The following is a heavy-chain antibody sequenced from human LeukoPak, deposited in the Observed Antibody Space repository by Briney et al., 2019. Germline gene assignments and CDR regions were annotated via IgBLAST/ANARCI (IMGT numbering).Heavy chain of an antibody. V-gene: IGHV3-23*01. D-gene: IGHD6-13*01. J-gene: IGHJ4*02. CDR3: AKSAPPYSSSWGHSFDY. Sequence: GGSLRLSCAASGFTVSSNYMSWVRQAPGKGLEWVSTISGSGDNKFYAESVKGRFTISRDNSKSTLYLQLSSLGAEDTAVYYCAKSAPPYSSSWGHSFDYWGQGTLVTVCS. CDR1: GFTVSSNY. CDR2: ISGSGDNK.